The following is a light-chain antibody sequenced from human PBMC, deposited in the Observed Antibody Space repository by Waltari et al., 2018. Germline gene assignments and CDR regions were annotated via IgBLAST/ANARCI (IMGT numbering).Light chain of an antibody. Sequence: TVVTQEPSFSVSPGGTVTSTCGCSSATVSTSSYPSWYQQTPGQAPRTLIYSTNTRSSGVPDRFSGSILGNKAALTITGAQADDESDYYCVLYMGSGIWVFGGGTKLTVL. V-gene: IGLV8-61*01. J-gene: IGLJ3*02. CDR2: STN. CDR3: VLYMGSGIWV. CDR1: SATVSTSSY.